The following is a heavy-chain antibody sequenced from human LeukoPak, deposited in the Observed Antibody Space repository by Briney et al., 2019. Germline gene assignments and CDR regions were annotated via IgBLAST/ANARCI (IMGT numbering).Heavy chain of an antibody. V-gene: IGHV3-23*01. CDR3: AKDSGCYRLFDY. Sequence: GGSLRHSCSAPGFTLSNYPMSTVRQAPGKGLGWDSAINGSGGSTYYADSVKGRFTITRDNSKNTLYLQMNSLRAEDTAVYYCAKDSGCYRLFDYWGQGTLVTVSS. J-gene: IGHJ4*02. CDR2: INGSGGST. CDR1: GFTLSNYP. D-gene: IGHD3-22*01.